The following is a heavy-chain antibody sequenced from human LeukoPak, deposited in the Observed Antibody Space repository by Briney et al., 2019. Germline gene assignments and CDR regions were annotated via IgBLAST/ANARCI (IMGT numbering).Heavy chain of an antibody. V-gene: IGHV3-11*01. CDR1: GFTFSDYY. CDR3: ARYSGTYQDGYDY. CDR2: ISSSASTI. Sequence: MPGGSLRLSCAASGFTFSDYYMNWIRQAPGRGLGWVSYISSSASTIYYADSVKGRFTISRDNAKSSLYLQMNSLRVEDTAVYFCARYSGTYQDGYDYWGQGTLVTVSS. J-gene: IGHJ4*02. D-gene: IGHD1-26*01.